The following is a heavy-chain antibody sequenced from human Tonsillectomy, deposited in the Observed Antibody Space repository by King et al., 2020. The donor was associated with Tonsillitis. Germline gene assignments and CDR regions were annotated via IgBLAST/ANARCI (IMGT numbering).Heavy chain of an antibody. J-gene: IGHJ4*02. CDR1: GGSISSSSYY. V-gene: IGHV4-39*01. CDR2: IYYSGST. D-gene: IGHD3-10*01. Sequence: QLQLQESGPGLVKPSETLSLTCTVSGGSISSSSYYWGWIRQPPGKGLEWIGRIYYSGSTYYNPSLKSRVTISVDTSKNQFSLKLSSVTAADTAVYYCARRPSVGYYGSGTYLFDYWGQGTLVTVSS. CDR3: ARRPSVGYYGSGTYLFDY.